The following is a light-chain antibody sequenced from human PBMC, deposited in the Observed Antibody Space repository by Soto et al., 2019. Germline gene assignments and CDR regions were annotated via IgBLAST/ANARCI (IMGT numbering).Light chain of an antibody. CDR3: QQRSGSPST. J-gene: IGKJ4*01. V-gene: IGKV3-11*01. Sequence: EIVLTQSPATLSLSPGDRATLSCRASQSVDSYLGWYQQKPGQAPMLLIYDASNRATGIPARFSGSGSGTDFPLTISSLEPEDFAVYYWQQRSGSPSTFGEGTKVEIK. CDR1: QSVDSY. CDR2: DAS.